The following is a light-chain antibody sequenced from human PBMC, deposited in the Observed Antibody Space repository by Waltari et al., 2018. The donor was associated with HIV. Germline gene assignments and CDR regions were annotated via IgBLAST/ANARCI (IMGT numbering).Light chain of an antibody. V-gene: IGLV1-40*01. J-gene: IGLJ2*01. CDR2: DNN. Sequence: SALTQPPSVSGAPGQSVPTSCSGSNSNIGAGFDVHWYQQVPGPAPRLLIYDNNNRPSGVPDRFSGSKSGTSASLAINGLQSEDEADYYCQSYDSRLSGSVVFGGGTKVTVL. CDR1: NSNIGAGFD. CDR3: QSYDSRLSGSVV.